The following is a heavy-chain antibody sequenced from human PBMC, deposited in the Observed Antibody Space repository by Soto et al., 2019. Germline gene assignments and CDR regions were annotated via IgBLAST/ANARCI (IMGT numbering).Heavy chain of an antibody. J-gene: IGHJ4*02. D-gene: IGHD6-13*01. CDR2: IYHSGST. CDR1: GGSISSGGYS. CDR3: AREGIAAALGY. Sequence: SETLSLTCAVSGGSISSGGYSWSWIRQPPGKGLEWIGYIYHSGSTYYNPSLKSRVTISVDTSKNQFSLKLSSVTAADTAVYYCAREGIAAALGYWGQGILVTVSS. V-gene: IGHV4-30-2*02.